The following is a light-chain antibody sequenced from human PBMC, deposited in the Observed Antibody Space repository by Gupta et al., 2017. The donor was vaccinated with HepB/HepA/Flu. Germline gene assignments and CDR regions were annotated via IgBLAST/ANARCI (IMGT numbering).Light chain of an antibody. CDR2: YDR. CDR3: QVWDWTSHHVV. CDR1: NIEMKS. Sequence: SYVLTPPPSVSVAPCKTAPITCGGDNIEMKSVHWYQQKPGQAPVVAIYYDRDRPSGIPERFSGSNSGNTATLTISRVEVGDEADYYCQVWDWTSHHVVVGGGTKLTVL. J-gene: IGLJ2*01. V-gene: IGLV3-21*04.